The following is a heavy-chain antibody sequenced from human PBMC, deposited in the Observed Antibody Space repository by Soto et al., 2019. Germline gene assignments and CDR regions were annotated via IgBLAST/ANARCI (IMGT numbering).Heavy chain of an antibody. D-gene: IGHD2-21*01. V-gene: IGHV6-1*01. CDR3: ARAGDYDSTGHYYYYAMDV. Sequence: SQTLSLTCAISGDSVSSNSGAWNRIRQSPSRGLEWLGRTYSRSKWYYDYAPSVKSRITIYQDTSKNQFSLHLNSVTPEDTAVYYCARAGDYDSTGHYYYYAMDVWGQGTTVTVSS. CDR2: TYSRSKWYY. J-gene: IGHJ6*02. CDR1: GDSVSSNSGA.